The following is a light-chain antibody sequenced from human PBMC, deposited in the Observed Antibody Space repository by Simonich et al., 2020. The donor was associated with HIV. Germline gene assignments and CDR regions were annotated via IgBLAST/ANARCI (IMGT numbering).Light chain of an antibody. J-gene: IGLJ3*02. Sequence: NFMLTQPHSVSESPGKTVTISCTRSSGSIASSFVQWYQQLPGSSPTTVIYEDYQRPSGVPDRFSGSIDSSSNSASLTISGLKTEDEADYYCQSYDYTNWVFGGGTKLTVL. CDR3: QSYDYTNWV. CDR2: EDY. V-gene: IGLV6-57*01. CDR1: SGSIASSF.